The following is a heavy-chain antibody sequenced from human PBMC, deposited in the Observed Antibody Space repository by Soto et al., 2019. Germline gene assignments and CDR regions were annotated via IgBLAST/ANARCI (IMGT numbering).Heavy chain of an antibody. J-gene: IGHJ4*02. CDR3: TTDQAAAGTTNFDY. Sequence: GGSLRLSCAASGFTFSNAWMNWVRRAPGKGPEWVGRIKSKTDGGTTDYAAPVKGRFTISRDDSKNTLYLQMNSLKTEDTAVYYCTTDQAAAGTTNFDYWGQGTLVTVSS. CDR1: GFTFSNAW. V-gene: IGHV3-15*07. D-gene: IGHD6-13*01. CDR2: IKSKTDGGTT.